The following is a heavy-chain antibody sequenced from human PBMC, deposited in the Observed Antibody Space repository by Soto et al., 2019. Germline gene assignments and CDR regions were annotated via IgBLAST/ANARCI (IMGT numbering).Heavy chain of an antibody. D-gene: IGHD2-2*02. V-gene: IGHV3-48*03. Sequence: PGGSLRLSCAASGFTFSSYEMNWVRQAPGKGLEWVSYISSSGSTIYYADSVKGRFTISRDNAKNSLYLQMNGLRAGDTAVYYCARDRGHIVVVPAAIRSSSGAPYYYYYYGMDVWGQGTTVTVSS. J-gene: IGHJ6*02. CDR3: ARDRGHIVVVPAAIRSSSGAPYYYYYYGMDV. CDR1: GFTFSSYE. CDR2: ISSSGSTI.